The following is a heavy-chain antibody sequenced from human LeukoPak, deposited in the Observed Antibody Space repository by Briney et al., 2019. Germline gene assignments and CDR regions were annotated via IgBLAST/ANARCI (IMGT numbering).Heavy chain of an antibody. CDR2: IWHDGSNK. D-gene: IGHD2-15*01. V-gene: IGHV3-33*01. Sequence: GRSLRLSCAASGFTFNTYGMHWVRQAPGKGLEWVAVIWHDGSNKYYADSVKGRFTISRDNSKNTLYLQMNRLRAEDTAVYYCARDRDCSGRSCYYYYYGMDVWGQGTTVTVSS. CDR3: ARDRDCSGRSCYYYYYGMDV. J-gene: IGHJ6*02. CDR1: GFTFNTYG.